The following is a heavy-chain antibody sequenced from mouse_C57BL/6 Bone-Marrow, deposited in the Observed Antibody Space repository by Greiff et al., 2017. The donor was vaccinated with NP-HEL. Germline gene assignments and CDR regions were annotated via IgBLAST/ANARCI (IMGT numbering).Heavy chain of an antibody. V-gene: IGHV1-15*01. CDR3: TNYDYPYYFDY. CDR1: GYTFTDYE. J-gene: IGHJ2*01. Sequence: VHLVESGAELVRPGASVTLSCKASGYTFTDYEMHWVKQTPVHGLEWIGAIDPETGGTAYNQKFKGKAILTADKSSSTAYMELRSLTSEDSAVYYCTNYDYPYYFDYWGQGTTLTVSS. D-gene: IGHD2-4*01. CDR2: IDPETGGT.